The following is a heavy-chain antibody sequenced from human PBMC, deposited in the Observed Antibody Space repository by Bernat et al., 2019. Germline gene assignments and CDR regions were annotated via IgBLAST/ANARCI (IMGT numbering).Heavy chain of an antibody. CDR3: VRLNLGPGRHRFDY. D-gene: IGHD3-10*01. CDR2: IHWDDDK. CDR1: GFSLTTSGVA. J-gene: IGHJ4*02. Sequence: QITLKESGPTLVKPTQTLTLTCTFSGFSLTTSGVAVGWIRQPPGKALEWLAVIHWDDDKRYSPSLKSRLTITKDTSKNQVVLTMTNTYPVDTATYFCVRLNLGPGRHRFDYWGQGTLVTVSS. V-gene: IGHV2-5*02.